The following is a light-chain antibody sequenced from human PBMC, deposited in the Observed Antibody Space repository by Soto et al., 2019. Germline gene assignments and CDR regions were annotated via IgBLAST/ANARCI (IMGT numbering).Light chain of an antibody. CDR3: QQYNSYSWT. Sequence: DIQMTQSPSSLSASVGDRVTITCRASQSISSYLNWYQQKPGKAPKLLIYAASSLQSGVPSRFSGSGSGTEFTLTISSLQPHDFATYYCQQYNSYSWTFGQGTKVDI. CDR1: QSISSY. J-gene: IGKJ1*01. V-gene: IGKV1-39*01. CDR2: AAS.